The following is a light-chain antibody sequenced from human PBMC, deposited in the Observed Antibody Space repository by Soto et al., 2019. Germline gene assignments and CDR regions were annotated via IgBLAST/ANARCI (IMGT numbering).Light chain of an antibody. V-gene: IGLV2-14*03. CDR3: TSYTTSSTYV. CDR2: DVS. Sequence: QSALTQPASVSGSPGQSIAISCTGTSSDVDAYNFVSWYQHHPGKAPKLMIFDVSNRPSGVSNRFSGSKSGNTASLTISGHKAEDEADYYCTSYTTSSTYVFGTGTKLTVL. CDR1: SSDVDAYNF. J-gene: IGLJ1*01.